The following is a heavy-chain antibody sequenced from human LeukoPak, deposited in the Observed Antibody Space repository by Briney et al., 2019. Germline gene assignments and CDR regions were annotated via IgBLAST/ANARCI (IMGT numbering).Heavy chain of an antibody. V-gene: IGHV1-18*01. CDR2: ISAYNGNT. D-gene: IGHD3-10*01. J-gene: IGHJ3*02. CDR3: ARPHTVFTMVRGVIIAQNDAFDI. CDR1: GYTFTNYG. Sequence: GASVKVSCKASGYTFTNYGISWVRQAPGQGLEWMGWISAYNGNTNYAQKLQGRVTMTTDTSTSTAYMELRSLRSDDTAVYYCARPHTVFTMVRGVIIAQNDAFDIWGQGTMVTVSS.